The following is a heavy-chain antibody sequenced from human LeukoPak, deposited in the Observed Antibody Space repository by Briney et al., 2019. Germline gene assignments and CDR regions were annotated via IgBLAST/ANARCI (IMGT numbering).Heavy chain of an antibody. CDR3: ARDWSEGSSGWYYYGMDV. J-gene: IGHJ6*02. V-gene: IGHV3-30-3*01. CDR1: GFTFSSYA. Sequence: PGGSLRLSCAASGFTFSSYAMHGVRQAPGKGLEGVAVISYDGSNKYYADSVKGRLTISRDNSKNTLYLQMNSLRAEDTAVYYCARDWSEGSSGWYYYGMDVWGQGTTVTVSS. D-gene: IGHD6-19*01. CDR2: ISYDGSNK.